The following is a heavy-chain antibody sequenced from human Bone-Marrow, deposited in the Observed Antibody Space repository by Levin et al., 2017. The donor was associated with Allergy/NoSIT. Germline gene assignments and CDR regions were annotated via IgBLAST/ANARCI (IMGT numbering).Heavy chain of an antibody. CDR1: GFTFSSYA. CDR3: ARDPVIAVAGTGYYYGMDV. CDR2: ISYDGSNK. J-gene: IGHJ6*02. V-gene: IGHV3-30-3*01. Sequence: GESLKISCAASGFTFSSYAMHWVRQAPGKGLEWVAVISYDGSNKYYADSVKGRFTISRDNSKNTLYLQMNSLRAEDTAVYYCARDPVIAVAGTGYYYGMDVWGQGTTVTVSS. D-gene: IGHD6-19*01.